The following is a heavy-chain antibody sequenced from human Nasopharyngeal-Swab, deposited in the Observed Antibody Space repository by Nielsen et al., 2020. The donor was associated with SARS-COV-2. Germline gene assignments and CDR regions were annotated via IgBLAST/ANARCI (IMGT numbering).Heavy chain of an antibody. Sequence: VRQAPGQGLEWMGWINAGNGNTKYSQKFQGRVTITRDTSASTAYMELSSLRSEDTAVYYCARGDYSSSWDRSYYGMDVWGQGTTVTVSS. V-gene: IGHV1-3*01. J-gene: IGHJ6*02. D-gene: IGHD6-13*01. CDR2: INAGNGNT. CDR3: ARGDYSSSWDRSYYGMDV.